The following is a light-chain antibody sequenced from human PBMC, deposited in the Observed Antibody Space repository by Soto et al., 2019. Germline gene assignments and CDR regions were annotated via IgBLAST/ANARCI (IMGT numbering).Light chain of an antibody. CDR1: SSNIGSNT. V-gene: IGLV1-44*01. CDR3: AAWDYSLNGVV. J-gene: IGLJ2*01. CDR2: SNN. Sequence: QSVLTQPPSASGTPGQRVTISCSGSSSNIGSNTVNWYQQLPGTAPKLLIYSNNQRHSGVPDRFSGSKSGTSASLAISGLQSEAEADYYCAAWDYSLNGVVFGGGTKLTVL.